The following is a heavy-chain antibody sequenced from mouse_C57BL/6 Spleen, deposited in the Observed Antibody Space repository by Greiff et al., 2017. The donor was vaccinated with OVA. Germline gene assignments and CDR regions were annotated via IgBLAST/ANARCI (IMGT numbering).Heavy chain of an antibody. CDR3: ARSLYSNSLEDY. Sequence: VQLQQPGAELVRPGSSVKLSCKASGYTFTSYWMHWVKQRPIQGLEWIGNIDPSDSETHYNQKFKDKATLTVDKSSSTAYMQLSSLTSEDSAVYYCARSLYSNSLEDYWGQGTTLTVSS. CDR2: IDPSDSET. V-gene: IGHV1-52*01. J-gene: IGHJ2*01. CDR1: GYTFTSYW. D-gene: IGHD2-5*01.